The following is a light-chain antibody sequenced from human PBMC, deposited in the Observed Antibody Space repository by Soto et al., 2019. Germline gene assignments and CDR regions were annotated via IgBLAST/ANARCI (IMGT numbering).Light chain of an antibody. V-gene: IGLV1-40*01. Sequence: QSVLTQPPSVSGAPGQRVTISCTGSRSNIGTGFDVHWYQQIPGAAPKLLIYGNSDRPSGVPDRFSGSKSGTSASLAITCLQAEDEADYYCQSYDSSLSGRVFGGGNKVTVL. CDR3: QSYDSSLSGRV. CDR2: GNS. CDR1: RSNIGTGFD. J-gene: IGLJ3*02.